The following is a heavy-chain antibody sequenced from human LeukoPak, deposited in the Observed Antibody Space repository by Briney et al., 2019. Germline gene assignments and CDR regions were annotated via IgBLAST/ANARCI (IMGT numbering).Heavy chain of an antibody. D-gene: IGHD3-10*01. V-gene: IGHV4-59*01. CDR3: ARSLWFGESFPFDY. Sequence: SETLSLTCTVSGGSISSYYWSWIRQPPGKGLEWIGYIYYSGSTNYNPSPKSRVTISVDTSKNQFSLKLSSVTAADTAVYYCARSLWFGESFPFDYWGQGTLVTVSS. CDR1: GGSISSYY. J-gene: IGHJ4*02. CDR2: IYYSGST.